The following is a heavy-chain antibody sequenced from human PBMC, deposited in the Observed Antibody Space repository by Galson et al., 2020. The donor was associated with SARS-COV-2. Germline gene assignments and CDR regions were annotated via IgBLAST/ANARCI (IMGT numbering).Heavy chain of an antibody. Sequence: ETSETLSLTCSVSGGSISTDYWSWIRQPPGKGLEWIGYIYNSESTNYHASLKSRVTISVDTSKNQFSLKLSSVTAADTAVYYCARDAVGALGDWGQGTLVTVSS. V-gene: IGHV4-59*01. CDR3: ARDAVGALGD. CDR2: IYNSEST. CDR1: GGSISTDY. J-gene: IGHJ4*02. D-gene: IGHD1-26*01.